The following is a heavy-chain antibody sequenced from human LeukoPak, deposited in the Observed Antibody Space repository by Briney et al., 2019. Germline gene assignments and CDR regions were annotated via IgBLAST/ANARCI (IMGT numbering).Heavy chain of an antibody. CDR3: AREGYEDAFDI. J-gene: IGHJ3*02. V-gene: IGHV1-8*03. D-gene: IGHD5-12*01. Sequence: ASVKVSCKASGYTFTSYDINWVRQATGQGLEWMGWMNPNSGNTGYAQKFQGRVTITRNASISTAYMELSSLRSEDTAVYYCAREGYEDAFDIWGQGTMVTVSS. CDR2: MNPNSGNT. CDR1: GYTFTSYD.